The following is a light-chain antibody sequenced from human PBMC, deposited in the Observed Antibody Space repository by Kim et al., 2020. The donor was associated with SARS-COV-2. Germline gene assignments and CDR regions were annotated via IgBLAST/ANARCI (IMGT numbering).Light chain of an antibody. Sequence: DIQMTRSPSSLSASVGDRVTITCRASEGIRDDLSWYRQKPGKAPERLISTASRLQSGVPSRFSGSGSETEFTLTISSLQPEDFATYFCLQHNTYPPTFGQGTKVDIK. J-gene: IGKJ1*01. CDR1: EGIRDD. CDR3: LQHNTYPPT. V-gene: IGKV1-17*01. CDR2: TAS.